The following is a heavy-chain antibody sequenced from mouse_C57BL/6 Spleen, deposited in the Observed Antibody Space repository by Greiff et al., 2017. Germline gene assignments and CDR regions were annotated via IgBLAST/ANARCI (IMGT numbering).Heavy chain of an antibody. D-gene: IGHD2-4*01. CDR2: INPYNGGT. J-gene: IGHJ2*01. V-gene: IGHV1-19*01. CDR1: GYTFTDYY. Sequence: VQLQQSGPVLVKPGASVKMSCKASGYTFTDYYMNWVKQSHGKSLEWIGVINPYNGGTSYNQKFKGKATLTVDKSSSTAYMELNSLTSEDSAVYYCASYYDYDGYYFDYWGQGTTRTVSS. CDR3: ASYYDYDGYYFDY.